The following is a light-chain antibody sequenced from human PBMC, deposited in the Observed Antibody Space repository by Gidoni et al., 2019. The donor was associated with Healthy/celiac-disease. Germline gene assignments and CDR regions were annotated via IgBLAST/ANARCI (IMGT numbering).Light chain of an antibody. CDR3: QQYGSSPPIT. CDR2: GAS. J-gene: IGKJ5*01. CDR1: QSVSSSY. Sequence: IVSTQSPGTLSLSPGERATLSCRASQSVSSSYLAWYQQKPGQAPRLLSYGASSRATGIPDRFSGSGSGTDFTLTISRLEPEDFAVYYCQQYGSSPPITFGQGTRLEIK. V-gene: IGKV3-20*01.